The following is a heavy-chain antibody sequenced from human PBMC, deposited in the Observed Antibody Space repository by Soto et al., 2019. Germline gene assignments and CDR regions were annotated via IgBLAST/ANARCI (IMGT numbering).Heavy chain of an antibody. CDR3: ARDSYDSSGYYNPFDY. V-gene: IGHV3-30-3*01. J-gene: IGHJ4*02. CDR2: ISYDGSNK. D-gene: IGHD3-22*01. CDR1: GLTFSSYA. Sequence: GGSLRLSCAASGLTFSSYAMSWVRQAPGKGLEWVAVISYDGSNKYYADSVKGRFTISRDNSKNTLYLQMNSLRAEDTAVYYCARDSYDSSGYYNPFDYWGQGTLVTVSS.